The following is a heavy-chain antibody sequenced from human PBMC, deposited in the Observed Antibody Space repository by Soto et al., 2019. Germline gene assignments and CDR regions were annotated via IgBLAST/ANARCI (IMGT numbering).Heavy chain of an antibody. CDR1: GFTFSSYA. Sequence: EVQLLESGGGLVQPGGSLRLSCAASGFTFSSYAISWVRQAPGKGLEWVSAISGSGGSTYYADSVKGRFTISRDSSKNTLYLQMNSLRAEDTAVYYCAKDLGHGYCSGGSCYSGFDYWGQGTLVTVSS. D-gene: IGHD2-15*01. V-gene: IGHV3-23*01. J-gene: IGHJ4*02. CDR2: ISGSGGST. CDR3: AKDLGHGYCSGGSCYSGFDY.